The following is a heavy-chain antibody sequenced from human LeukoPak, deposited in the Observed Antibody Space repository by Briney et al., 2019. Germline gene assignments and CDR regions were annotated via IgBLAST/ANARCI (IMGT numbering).Heavy chain of an antibody. J-gene: IGHJ6*04. Sequence: GGSLRLSCAASGFTFSSYEMNWVRQAPGKGPEWVSYISSSGSTIYYADSVKGRFTISRDNAKNSLYLQMNSLRAEDTAVYYCAELGTTMIGGVWGKGTTVTISP. CDR2: ISSSGSTI. D-gene: IGHD3-10*02. CDR3: AELGTTMIGGV. V-gene: IGHV3-48*03. CDR1: GFTFSSYE.